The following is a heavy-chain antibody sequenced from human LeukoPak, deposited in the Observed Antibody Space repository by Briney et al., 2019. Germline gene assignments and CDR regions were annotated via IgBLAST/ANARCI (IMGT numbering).Heavy chain of an antibody. CDR3: VKEVGLSHSSSSWGYFDY. CDR2: ISSNGGST. J-gene: IGHJ4*02. D-gene: IGHD6-13*01. CDR1: GLTFSSYA. Sequence: PGGSLRLSCSASGLTFSSYAMHWVRQAPGKGLEYVSAISSNGGSTYYADSVKGRFTISRDNSKNTLYLQMSSLRAEDTAVYYCVKEVGLSHSSSSWGYFDYWGQGTLVTVSS. V-gene: IGHV3-64D*06.